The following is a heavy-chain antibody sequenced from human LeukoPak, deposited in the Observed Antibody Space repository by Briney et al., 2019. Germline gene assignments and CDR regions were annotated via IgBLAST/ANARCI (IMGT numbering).Heavy chain of an antibody. J-gene: IGHJ5*02. D-gene: IGHD6-13*01. CDR3: ARSPGRRQQLVQGQSWFDP. CDR1: GFTFSTYA. Sequence: GGSLRLSCAASGFTFSTYAMNWVRQALGKGLEWVANIKQDGSEKYYVDSVKGRFTISRDNTKNSLYLQMNSLRAEDTAVYYCARSPGRRQQLVQGQSWFDPWGQGTLVTVSS. V-gene: IGHV3-7*01. CDR2: IKQDGSEK.